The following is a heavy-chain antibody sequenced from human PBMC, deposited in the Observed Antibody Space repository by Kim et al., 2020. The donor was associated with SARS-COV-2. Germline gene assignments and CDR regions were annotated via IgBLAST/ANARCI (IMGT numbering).Heavy chain of an antibody. CDR2: INHSGST. CDR1: GGSFSGYY. Sequence: SETLSLTCAVYGGSFSGYYWSWIRQPPGKGLEWIGEINHSGSTNYNPSLKSRVTISVDTSKNQFSLKLSSVTAADTAVYYCARRVKSIAAHYPNWFDPWGQGTLVTVSS. D-gene: IGHD6-6*01. J-gene: IGHJ5*02. CDR3: ARRVKSIAAHYPNWFDP. V-gene: IGHV4-34*01.